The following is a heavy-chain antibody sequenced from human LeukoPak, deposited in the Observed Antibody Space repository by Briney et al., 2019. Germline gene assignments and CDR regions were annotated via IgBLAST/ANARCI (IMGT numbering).Heavy chain of an antibody. CDR3: ARASDGLYYYYYGTDV. J-gene: IGHJ6*02. Sequence: SQTLSLTCTVSGGSISSGGYYWSWIRQHPGKGLEWIGYIYYSGSTYYNPSLKSRVTISVDTSKNQFSLKLSSVTAADTAVYYCARASDGLYYYYYGTDVWGQGTTVTVSS. D-gene: IGHD2-2*01. CDR2: IYYSGST. V-gene: IGHV4-31*03. CDR1: GGSISSGGYY.